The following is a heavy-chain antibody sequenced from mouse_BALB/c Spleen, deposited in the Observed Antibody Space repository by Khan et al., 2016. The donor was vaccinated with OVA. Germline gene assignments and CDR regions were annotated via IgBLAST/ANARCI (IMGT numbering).Heavy chain of an antibody. Sequence: EVKLEESGGGLVKPGGSLQLSCAASGFTFSSYAMSWVRQTPEKRLEWVATISSGGTYTYYPDSVKGRFTISRDNAKNTLYLQMSSLRSEDTAMYYCARTPGYYGSNYFDYWGQGTTLTASS. J-gene: IGHJ2*01. V-gene: IGHV5-9-3*01. D-gene: IGHD1-1*01. CDR2: ISSGGTYT. CDR1: GFTFSSYA. CDR3: ARTPGYYGSNYFDY.